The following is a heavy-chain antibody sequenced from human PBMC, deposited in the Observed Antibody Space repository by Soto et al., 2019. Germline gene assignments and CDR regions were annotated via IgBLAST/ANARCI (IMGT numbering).Heavy chain of an antibody. CDR2: IVVGSGNT. CDR1: GFTFTSSA. D-gene: IGHD1-26*01. CDR3: ATSTPRTMYSTYAFDI. Sequence: SVKVSCKASGFTFTSSAMQWVRQARGQRLEWIGWIVVGSGNTNYAQKLQDRVTMTTDTSTSTAYMELRSLRSDDTAVYYCATSTPRTMYSTYAFDIWGQGTMVTVSS. V-gene: IGHV1-58*02. J-gene: IGHJ3*02.